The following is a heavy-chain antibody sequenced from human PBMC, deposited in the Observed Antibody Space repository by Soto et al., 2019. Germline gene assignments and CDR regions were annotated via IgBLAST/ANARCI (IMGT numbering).Heavy chain of an antibody. J-gene: IGHJ2*01. Sequence: ESGGGVVQPGGSLRLSCAASEFTFSSHGMHWVRQAPGKGLEWVAVISYEGSAQFYADSVRGRFTITRDNSKNTLYLHLNSLRVEDTAVYYCARESLPKPMIYWYFDVWGRGTLVTVSS. CDR2: ISYEGSAQ. V-gene: IGHV3-30*03. CDR1: EFTFSSHG. D-gene: IGHD3-16*01. CDR3: ARESLPKPMIYWYFDV.